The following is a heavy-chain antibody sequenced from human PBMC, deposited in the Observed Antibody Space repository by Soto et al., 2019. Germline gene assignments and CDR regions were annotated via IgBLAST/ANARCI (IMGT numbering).Heavy chain of an antibody. CDR2: IIPIFGTA. J-gene: IGHJ5*02. V-gene: IGHV1-69*13. CDR1: GGTFSSYA. D-gene: IGHD1-1*01. Sequence: GASVKVSCKASGGTFSSYAISWVRQAPGQGLEWMGGIIPIFGTANYAQKFQGRVTITADESTSTAYMELSSLRSEDTAVYYCARVLLGTLTYNWFDPWGQGTLVTVSS. CDR3: ARVLLGTLTYNWFDP.